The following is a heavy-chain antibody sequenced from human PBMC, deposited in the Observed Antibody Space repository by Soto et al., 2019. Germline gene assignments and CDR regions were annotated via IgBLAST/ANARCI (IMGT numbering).Heavy chain of an antibody. V-gene: IGHV3-15*01. D-gene: IGHD3-10*01. Sequence: GGSLRLSCAASGFTFSNAWMSWVRQAPGKGLEWVGRIKSKTDGGTTDYAAPVKGRFTISRDDSKNTLYLQMNSLKTEDTAVYYCTTLSSGEYAFDIWGQGTMVTVSS. CDR3: TTLSSGEYAFDI. CDR1: GFTFSNAW. CDR2: IKSKTDGGTT. J-gene: IGHJ3*02.